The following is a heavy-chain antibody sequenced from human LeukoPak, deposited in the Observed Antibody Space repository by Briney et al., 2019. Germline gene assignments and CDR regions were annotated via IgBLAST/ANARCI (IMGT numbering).Heavy chain of an antibody. CDR3: ARDASFVERHCGGDCADAFDI. Sequence: MASQTLSLICTVSGGSISSGGYYWSWIRQHPGKGLEWIGYIYYSGSTYYNPSLKSRVTILVDTSKSQFSLKLSSVTAADTAVYYCARDASFVERHCGGDCADAFDIWGQGTMVTVSS. CDR2: IYYSGST. V-gene: IGHV4-31*03. CDR1: GGSISSGGYY. D-gene: IGHD2-21*02. J-gene: IGHJ3*02.